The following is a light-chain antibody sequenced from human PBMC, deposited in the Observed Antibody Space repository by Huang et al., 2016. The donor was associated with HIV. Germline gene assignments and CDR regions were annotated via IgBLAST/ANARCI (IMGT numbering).Light chain of an antibody. CDR1: QSVKDK. CDR2: ATA. V-gene: IGKV3-15*01. Sequence: EIVMTQSPDTLSVSPGERATLSCRASQSVKDKLAWYHQKPGQAPRLLLHATATRATGVPARFRGSGSGTEFTITISSLQSEDCGVYYCQQYESWPPLTFGGGTKVEIK. J-gene: IGKJ4*01. CDR3: QQYESWPPLT.